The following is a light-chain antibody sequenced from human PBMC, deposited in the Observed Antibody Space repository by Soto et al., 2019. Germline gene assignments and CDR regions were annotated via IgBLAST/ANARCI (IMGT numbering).Light chain of an antibody. CDR3: QQYGGSTLYT. V-gene: IGKV3-20*01. J-gene: IGKJ2*01. CDR2: GAS. Sequence: EIVLTQSPGTLSFSPGDRATLSCRASQSVSSSDLAWYQQKPGQAPRLLIYGASTRATGIPDRFSGSGSGTDFTLTISRLEPEDFAVYYCQQYGGSTLYTFGQGTKLEIK. CDR1: QSVSSSD.